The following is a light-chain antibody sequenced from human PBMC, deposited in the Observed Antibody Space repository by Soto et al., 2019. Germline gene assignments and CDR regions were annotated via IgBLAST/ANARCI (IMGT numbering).Light chain of an antibody. V-gene: IGLV4-69*01. CDR1: SGHSSYA. Sequence: QPVLTQSPSASASLGASVKLTCTLSSGHSSYAIAWHQQQPEKGPRYLMKLNSDGSHSKGDGIPDRFSGSSSGAERYLTISSLQSKDEADYYCQTWGTGSWVFGGGTKLTVL. CDR2: LNSDGSH. CDR3: QTWGTGSWV. J-gene: IGLJ3*02.